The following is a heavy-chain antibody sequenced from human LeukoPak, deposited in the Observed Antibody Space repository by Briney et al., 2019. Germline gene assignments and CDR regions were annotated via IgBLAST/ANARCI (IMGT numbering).Heavy chain of an antibody. CDR3: ARGRPDYYDSSGYYFDY. CDR2: IYYSGTT. J-gene: IGHJ4*02. CDR1: GGSISPLY. D-gene: IGHD3-22*01. Sequence: SETLSLTCTVSGGSISPLYWGWIRQPPGKGLEFIGYIYYSGTTNYNPSLKSRVTISVDTSKNQFSLKLSSVTAADTAVYYCARGRPDYYDSSGYYFDYWGQGTLVTVSS. V-gene: IGHV4-59*11.